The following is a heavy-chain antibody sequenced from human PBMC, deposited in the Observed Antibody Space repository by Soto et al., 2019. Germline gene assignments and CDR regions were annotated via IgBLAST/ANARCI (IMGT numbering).Heavy chain of an antibody. V-gene: IGHV4-59*01. J-gene: IGHJ5*02. Sequence: SETLSLTCTVSGSSISSFYWTWIRQPPGRGLEWIGYIYFSGSTKYNPPLESRVTISLDTSKKQFSLKLSSVTAADTAVYYCARSPRVAARPNWFDPWGQGALVTVSS. CDR1: GSSISSFY. D-gene: IGHD6-6*01. CDR2: IYFSGST. CDR3: ARSPRVAARPNWFDP.